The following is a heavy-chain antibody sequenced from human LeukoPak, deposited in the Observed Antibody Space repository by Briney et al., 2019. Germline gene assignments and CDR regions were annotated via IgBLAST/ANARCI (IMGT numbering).Heavy chain of an antibody. CDR3: ARPHRDSSGWRDAFDI. V-gene: IGHV1-2*02. Sequence: ASVKVSCKASGYTFTGYYMHWVRQAPGQGLEWMGWINPNSGGTNYAQKFQGRVTMTRDTSISTAYMELSRLRSDDTAVYYCARPHRDSSGWRDAFDIWGQGTMVTVSS. CDR1: GYTFTGYY. J-gene: IGHJ3*02. CDR2: INPNSGGT. D-gene: IGHD6-19*01.